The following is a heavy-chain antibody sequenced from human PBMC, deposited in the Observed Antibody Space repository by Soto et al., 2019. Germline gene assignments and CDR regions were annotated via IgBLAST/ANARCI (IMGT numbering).Heavy chain of an antibody. V-gene: IGHV1-69*13. J-gene: IGHJ4*02. D-gene: IGHD2-15*01. Sequence: ASVKVSCKASGGTFSSYAISWVRQAPGQGLEWMGGIIPIFGTANYAQKFQGRVTITADESTSTAYMELSSLRSEDTAVYYCAREWVYGAAFDYWGQGTLVTVSS. CDR1: GGTFSSYA. CDR3: AREWVYGAAFDY. CDR2: IIPIFGTA.